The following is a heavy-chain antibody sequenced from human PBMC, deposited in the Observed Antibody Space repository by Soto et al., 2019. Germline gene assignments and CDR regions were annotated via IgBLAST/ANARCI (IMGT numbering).Heavy chain of an antibody. Sequence: SETLSLTCTVSGASFFSKTYYCFCIRQPPWRGLEWIATVFYGGMAFYNPSLNSRAAMSVDTSKSQFSLRLTSVTAADTAVYYCATAPETYSPTGDYVNRFDPWGQGTLVTVSS. CDR1: GASFFSKTYY. V-gene: IGHV4-39*01. CDR2: VFYGGMA. CDR3: ATAPETYSPTGDYVNRFDP. D-gene: IGHD3-16*01. J-gene: IGHJ5*02.